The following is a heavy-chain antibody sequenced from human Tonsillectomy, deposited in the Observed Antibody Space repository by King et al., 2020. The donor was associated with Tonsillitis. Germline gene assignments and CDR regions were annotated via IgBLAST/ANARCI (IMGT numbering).Heavy chain of an antibody. D-gene: IGHD6-13*01. CDR3: TRRGYSSSWLDI. Sequence: VQLVESGGGVVQPGRSLRLSCAASGFNFNDYGFHWVRQVPGKGPEGVAVIWYDGTQKYYADSVKGRFTISRDNSQNTVYLEMNGLRDEDTAVYYCTRRGYSSSWLDIWGQGTLVTVSS. CDR1: GFNFNDYG. CDR2: IWYDGTQK. V-gene: IGHV3-33*01. J-gene: IGHJ3*02.